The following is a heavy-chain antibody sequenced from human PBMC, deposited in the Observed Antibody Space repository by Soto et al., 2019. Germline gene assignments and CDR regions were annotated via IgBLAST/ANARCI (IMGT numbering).Heavy chain of an antibody. D-gene: IGHD6-6*01. CDR2: ISPKSGGA. CDR1: GYTFSDYY. Sequence: GASVKVSCKAGGYTFSDYYIQWVRQAPGQGLEYMGWISPKSGGAAYAQKFRGRVTMTRDTSISTAYMELSRLISDDTAVYYCAMLLVAARPYYGMDVWGQGTTVTVSS. CDR3: AMLLVAARPYYGMDV. J-gene: IGHJ6*02. V-gene: IGHV1-2*02.